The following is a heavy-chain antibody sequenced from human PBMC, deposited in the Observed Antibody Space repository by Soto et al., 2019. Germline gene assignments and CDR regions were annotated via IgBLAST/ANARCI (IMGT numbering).Heavy chain of an antibody. D-gene: IGHD2-21*01. CDR3: AKEGPYCGGDCFPEQYFQH. Sequence: GGSLRLSCAASGFTFSSYAMSWVRQAPGKGLEWVSSISGSGGSTYYADSVKGRFTISRDNSKNTLYLQMNSLRAEDTAVYYCAKEGPYCGGDCFPEQYFQHWGQGTLVTVSS. CDR2: ISGSGGST. V-gene: IGHV3-23*01. J-gene: IGHJ1*01. CDR1: GFTFSSYA.